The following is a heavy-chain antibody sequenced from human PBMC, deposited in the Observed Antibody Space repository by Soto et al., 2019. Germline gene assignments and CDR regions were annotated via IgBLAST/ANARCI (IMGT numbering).Heavy chain of an antibody. CDR2: IYHNGRT. D-gene: IGHD3-10*01. J-gene: IGHJ5*02. V-gene: IGHV4-4*02. Sequence: QVHLEESGPGLVRPSGTLALICNVSGIPISSYDWWTWVRQTPGKGMEWIGEIYHNGRTNYNPSLKSRVPLSVDTSKNPSSLKLQSLTAADTAVYYCARGSLIGSSTRNWFDPWGRGTQVPVSS. CDR3: ARGSLIGSSTRNWFDP. CDR1: GIPISSYDW.